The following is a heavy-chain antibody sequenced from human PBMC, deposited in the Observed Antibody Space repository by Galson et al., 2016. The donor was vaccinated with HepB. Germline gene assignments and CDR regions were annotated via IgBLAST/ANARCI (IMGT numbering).Heavy chain of an antibody. CDR1: GFTFSDYK. CDR3: ARVGPPIVVVGTTHILDAFDI. Sequence: SLRLSCAASGFTFSDYKMSWVRQAPGKGLEWVSSISSGSAYISYTKSLKGRFTISRGNAKSSVYLQLNSLRPEDTAVYYCARVGPPIVVVGTTHILDAFDIWGQGTVVTISS. V-gene: IGHV3-21*01. D-gene: IGHD2-15*01. CDR2: ISSGSAYI. J-gene: IGHJ3*02.